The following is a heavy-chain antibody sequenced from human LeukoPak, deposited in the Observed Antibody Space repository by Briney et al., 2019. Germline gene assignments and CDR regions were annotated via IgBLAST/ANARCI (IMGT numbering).Heavy chain of an antibody. V-gene: IGHV3-23*01. CDR3: AKDSYSHNGIYDALDI. CDR1: GFTFNNYA. D-gene: IGHD2-8*01. CDR2: IGGGPV. Sequence: GGSLRLSCAASGFTFNNYAMTWVRKAPGKGLEWVSTIGGGPVYYADSVKDRFTISRDNSKNTLFLQMNSLRAEDTAIYYCAKDSYSHNGIYDALDIWGQGTKVTVSS. J-gene: IGHJ3*02.